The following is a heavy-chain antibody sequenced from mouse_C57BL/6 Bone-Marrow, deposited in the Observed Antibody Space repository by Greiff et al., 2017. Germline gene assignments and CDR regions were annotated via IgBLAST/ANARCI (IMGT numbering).Heavy chain of an antibody. Sequence: QVQLQQSGAELVKPGASVKISCKASGYAFSSYWMTWVKQRPGKGLEWIGQIYPGDGDTNYNGKFKGKATLTADKSSSPAYMQLSSLTSEDSAVYFCARQGMDYWGQGTSVTVSS. CDR2: IYPGDGDT. CDR3: ARQGMDY. J-gene: IGHJ4*01. V-gene: IGHV1-80*01. CDR1: GYAFSSYW.